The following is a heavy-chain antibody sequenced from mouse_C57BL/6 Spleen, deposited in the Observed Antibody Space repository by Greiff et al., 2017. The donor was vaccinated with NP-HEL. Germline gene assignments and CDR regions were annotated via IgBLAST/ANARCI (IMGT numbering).Heavy chain of an antibody. CDR2: IHPNSGST. CDR1: GYTFTSYW. Sequence: QVQLQQPGAELVKPGASVKLSCKASGYTFTSYWMHWVKQRPGQGLEWIGMIHPNSGSTNYNEKFKSKATLTVDKSSSTAYLPLSSLTSEDSAVEYWARRQTAQATCAYWGKGTLVKGSA. V-gene: IGHV1-64*01. CDR3: ARRQTAQATCAY. D-gene: IGHD3-2*02. J-gene: IGHJ3*01.